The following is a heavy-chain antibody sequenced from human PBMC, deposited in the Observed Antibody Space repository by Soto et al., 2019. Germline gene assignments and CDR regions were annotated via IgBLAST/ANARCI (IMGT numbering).Heavy chain of an antibody. CDR2: INPSHSTT. D-gene: IGHD1-1*01. J-gene: IGHJ2*01. Sequence: QVHLVQSGAEVKKPEASVKLSCKASGYTFTSNYLYWVRQAPGQGLEWMGMINPSHSTTTYARNFQGRVTMTRDTSTSTIYMEVTRLRSEDTAVYYCVRGSSNWLWHFDRWGRGTLVTVSS. V-gene: IGHV1-46*03. CDR3: VRGSSNWLWHFDR. CDR1: GYTFTSNY.